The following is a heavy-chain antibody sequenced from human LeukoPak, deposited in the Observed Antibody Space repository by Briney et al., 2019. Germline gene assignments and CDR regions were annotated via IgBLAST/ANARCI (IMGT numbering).Heavy chain of an antibody. J-gene: IGHJ4*02. CDR1: GFTFSSHS. Sequence: GGSLRLSCAASGFTFSSHSMNWVRQAPGKGLEWVSSISSSSSYIYYADSVKGRFTISRDNAKNSLYLQMNSLRAEDTAVYYCARLVVAAAPSDYWGQGTLVTVSP. CDR3: ARLVVAAAPSDY. CDR2: ISSSSSYI. V-gene: IGHV3-21*01. D-gene: IGHD2-15*01.